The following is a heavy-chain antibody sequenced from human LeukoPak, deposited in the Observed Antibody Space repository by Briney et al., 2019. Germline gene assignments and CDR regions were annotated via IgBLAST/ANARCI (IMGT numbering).Heavy chain of an antibody. D-gene: IGHD3-3*01. CDR3: AKVSGEVFWYYYYMDV. Sequence: GGSLRLSCAASGFTFSSYGMHWVRQAPGKGLEWVAFIWYDGSNKYYADSVKGRFTISRDNSKNTLYLQMNSLRAEDTAVYYCAKVSGEVFWYYYYMDVWGKGTTVTVSS. CDR2: IWYDGSNK. J-gene: IGHJ6*03. CDR1: GFTFSSYG. V-gene: IGHV3-30*02.